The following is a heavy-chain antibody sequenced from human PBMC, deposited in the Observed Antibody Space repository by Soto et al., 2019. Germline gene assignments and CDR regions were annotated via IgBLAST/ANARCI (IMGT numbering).Heavy chain of an antibody. V-gene: IGHV3-33*08. CDR3: ARDADTTGHYSHFDL. J-gene: IGHJ4*02. CDR2: MHTGGNEK. D-gene: IGHD3-9*01. Sequence: QVQLVESGGGVVQPGGSLRLSCAASGFTFSYYGFHWVRQAPGKGLEWVAVMHTGGNEKYYFDSVKGRFTVSRDDSRDMVYLEMSGLRAEDTAEYFCARDADTTGHYSHFDLWGRGALVAVS. CDR1: GFTFSYYG.